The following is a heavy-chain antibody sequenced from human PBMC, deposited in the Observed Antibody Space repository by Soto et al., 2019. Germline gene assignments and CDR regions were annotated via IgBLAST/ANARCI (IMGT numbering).Heavy chain of an antibody. D-gene: IGHD5-18*01. Sequence: LRLSCAASGFTFSSFALSWVRQAPGKGLEWVSAISGSGDGTDYADSVRGRFTISRDNSKNTLYLQMNSLRAEDTAVYYCAGPGYSSQDYWGQGALVTVSS. V-gene: IGHV3-23*01. J-gene: IGHJ4*02. CDR3: AGPGYSSQDY. CDR2: ISGSGDGT. CDR1: GFTFSSFA.